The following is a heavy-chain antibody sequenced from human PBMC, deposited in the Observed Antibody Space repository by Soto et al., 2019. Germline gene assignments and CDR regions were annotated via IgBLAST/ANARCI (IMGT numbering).Heavy chain of an antibody. D-gene: IGHD6-19*01. CDR1: GGSISSSSYY. CDR2: IYYSGST. Sequence: SETLSLTCTVSGGSISSSSYYWGWIRQPPGKGLEWIGSIYYSGSTYYNPSLKSRVTISVDTSKNQFSLKLSSVTAADTAVYYCARHARDNSSGWLANPYYFDYWGQGTLVTVSS. CDR3: ARHARDNSSGWLANPYYFDY. J-gene: IGHJ4*02. V-gene: IGHV4-39*01.